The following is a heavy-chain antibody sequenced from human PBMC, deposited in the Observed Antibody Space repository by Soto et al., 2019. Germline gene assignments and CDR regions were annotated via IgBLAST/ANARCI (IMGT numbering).Heavy chain of an antibody. D-gene: IGHD6-6*01. J-gene: IGHJ4*02. CDR2: IIPIFGTA. CDR3: AIRSEYIGGGYGYFDY. Sequence: QVQLVQSGAEVKKPGSSVKVSCKASGGTFSSYAISWVRQAPGQGLEWMGGIIPIFGTANYAQTFQGRVTITADESTSTAYMELSSLRSEDTAVYYCAIRSEYIGGGYGYFDYWGQGTLVTVSS. V-gene: IGHV1-69*01. CDR1: GGTFSSYA.